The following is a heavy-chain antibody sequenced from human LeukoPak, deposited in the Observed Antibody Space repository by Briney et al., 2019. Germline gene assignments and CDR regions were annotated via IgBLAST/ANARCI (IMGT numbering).Heavy chain of an antibody. CDR2: IYYSGST. J-gene: IGHJ3*02. V-gene: IGHV4-39*01. CDR3: ARQSFSSGYAFDI. CDR1: GGSLSSSSYY. Sequence: SETLSLTCTVSGGSLSSSSYYWGWIRQPPGKGLEWIGSIYYSGSTYYNPSLKSRVTISVDTSKNQFSLKLSSVTAADTAVYYCARQSFSSGYAFDIWGQGTMVTVSS. D-gene: IGHD6-19*01.